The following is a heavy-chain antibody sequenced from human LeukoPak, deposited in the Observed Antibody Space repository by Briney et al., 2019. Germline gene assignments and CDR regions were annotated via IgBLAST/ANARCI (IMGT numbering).Heavy chain of an antibody. CDR3: AKEEDSSGNRVEPDY. V-gene: IGHV3-23*01. Sequence: GGSLRLSCAASGFTFSSYAMSWVRQAPGKGLEWVSAISGSGGSTYCADSVKGRFPISRDNSKNTLYLQMNSLRAEDTAVDYCAKEEDSSGNRVEPDYWGQGTLVTVSS. CDR1: GFTFSSYA. CDR2: ISGSGGST. J-gene: IGHJ4*02. D-gene: IGHD3-22*01.